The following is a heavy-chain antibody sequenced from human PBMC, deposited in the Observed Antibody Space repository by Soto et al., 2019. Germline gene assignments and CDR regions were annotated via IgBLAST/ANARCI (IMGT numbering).Heavy chain of an antibody. CDR1: GGSISSGGYY. Sequence: QVQLQESGPGLVKPSQTLSLTCTVSGGSISSGGYYWSWIRQHPGKGLEWIGYIYYSGSTYYNPSHKSRVTISVDTSKNQCSLELRFVTAADTAVYYCARASLPRKGLDYYYYGMDVWGQGTRSPSP. V-gene: IGHV4-31*03. CDR3: ARASLPRKGLDYYYYGMDV. J-gene: IGHJ6*02. D-gene: IGHD2-21*01. CDR2: IYYSGST.